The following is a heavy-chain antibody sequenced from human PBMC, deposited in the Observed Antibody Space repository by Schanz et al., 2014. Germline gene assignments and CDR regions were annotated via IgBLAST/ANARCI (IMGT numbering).Heavy chain of an antibody. CDR3: ARDNRYYLFDY. V-gene: IGHV3-48*01. D-gene: IGHD3-16*02. J-gene: IGHJ4*02. Sequence: EVQLVESGGGLVQPGGSLRLSCAASGFTFSSYSMNWVRQAPGKGLEWVSYISSSSSTRYYADSVKGRFTISRDNAKNSLFLQMNSLRAEDTAVYFCARDNRYYLFDYWGQGALVTGSS. CDR1: GFTFSSYS. CDR2: ISSSSSTR.